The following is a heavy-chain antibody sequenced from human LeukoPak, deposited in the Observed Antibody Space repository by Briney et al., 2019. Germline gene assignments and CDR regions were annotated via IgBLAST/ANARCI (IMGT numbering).Heavy chain of an antibody. CDR2: IYRGGSP. V-gene: IGHV3-53*01. D-gene: IGHD5-18*01. J-gene: IGHJ4*02. CDR3: AGSYEGYYFDY. Sequence: PGGSLRLSCAASGFTVSSNYMSWVRQAPGKGLEWVSLIYRGGSPDYTDSVKGRFTISRDNSKNTLYLRMNSLRAEDTAVYYCAGSYEGYYFDYWGQGTLVTVSS. CDR1: GFTVSSNY.